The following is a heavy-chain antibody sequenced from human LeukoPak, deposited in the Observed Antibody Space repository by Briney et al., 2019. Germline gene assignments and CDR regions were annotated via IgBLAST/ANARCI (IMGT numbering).Heavy chain of an antibody. CDR2: FDPEDGET. V-gene: IGHV1-24*01. CDR1: GYTLTELS. J-gene: IGHJ4*02. D-gene: IGHD3-10*01. Sequence: ASVKVSCTVSGYTLTELSMHWVRQAPGKGLEWMGGFDPEDGETIYAQKFQGRVTMTEDTSTDTAYMELSSLRSEDTAVYHCATVRHYYGSGSYMFDYWGQGTLVTVSS. CDR3: ATVRHYYGSGSYMFDY.